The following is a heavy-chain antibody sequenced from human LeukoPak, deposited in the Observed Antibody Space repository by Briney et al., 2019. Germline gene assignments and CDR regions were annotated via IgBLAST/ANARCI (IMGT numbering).Heavy chain of an antibody. J-gene: IGHJ4*02. CDR1: GDSVSSNSAA. Sequence: SQTLSLTCVISGDSVSSNSAAWNWIRRSPSRGLEWLGRTYYRSKWYNDYAVSVKSRITIKPDTSKNQFLLQLNSVTPEDTAVYYCSRETSHFDYWGQGTLVTVSS. CDR2: TYYRSKWYN. CDR3: SRETSHFDY. V-gene: IGHV6-1*01.